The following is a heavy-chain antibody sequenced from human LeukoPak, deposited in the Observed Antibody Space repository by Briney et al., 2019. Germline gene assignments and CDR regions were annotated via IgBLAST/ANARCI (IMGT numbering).Heavy chain of an antibody. D-gene: IGHD3-3*01. CDR3: ARQSEDFWSGYYTPGI. CDR1: GYSFTSYW. Sequence: GESLKISCKGSGYSFTSYWIGWVRQMPGEGLEWMGIIYPGDSDTRYSPSFQGQVTISADKSISTAYLQWSSLKASDTAMYYCARQSEDFWSGYYTPGIWGQGTMVTVSS. CDR2: IYPGDSDT. V-gene: IGHV5-51*01. J-gene: IGHJ3*02.